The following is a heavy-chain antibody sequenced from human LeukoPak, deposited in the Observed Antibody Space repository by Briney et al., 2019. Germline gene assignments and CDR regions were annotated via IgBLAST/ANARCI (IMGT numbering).Heavy chain of an antibody. CDR3: AHSEYYYDSSGYYYGYYFDY. J-gene: IGHJ4*02. V-gene: IGHV2-5*02. CDR2: IYWDDDT. Sequence: ESGPTLVKPTQTLTLTCTFSGFSLTTSEVGVGWIRQPPGKALEWLALIYWDDDTRYSPSLKSRLTITKDTSKNQVVLTMTNMDPVDTATYYCAHSEYYYDSSGYYYGYYFDYWGQGTLVTVSS. D-gene: IGHD3-22*01. CDR1: GFSLTTSEVG.